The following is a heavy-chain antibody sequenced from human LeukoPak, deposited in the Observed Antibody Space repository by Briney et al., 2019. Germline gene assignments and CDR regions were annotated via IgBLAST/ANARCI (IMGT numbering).Heavy chain of an antibody. CDR2: INHSGST. CDR3: ARGRSPSVVVVAATRRYYYYYMDV. CDR1: GGSFSGYY. Sequence: PSETLSLTCAVYGGSFSGYYWSWIRQPPGKGLEWIGEINHSGSTNYNPSLKSRVTISVDTSKNQFSLKLSSVTAADTAVYYCARGRSPSVVVVAATRRYYYYYMDVWGKGTTVTVSS. J-gene: IGHJ6*03. D-gene: IGHD2-15*01. V-gene: IGHV4-34*01.